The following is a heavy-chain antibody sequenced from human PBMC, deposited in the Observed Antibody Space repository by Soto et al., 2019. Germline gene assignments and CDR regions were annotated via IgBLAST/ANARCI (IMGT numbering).Heavy chain of an antibody. CDR1: GFTFSSYA. CDR2: ISGSGGST. CDR3: AKANTGYSGYHPKVLSYYYYYMDV. V-gene: IGHV3-23*01. Sequence: EVQLLESGGGLVQPGGSLRLSCAASGFTFSSYAMSLVRQAPGKGLDWVSAISGSGGSTYYADSLKGRFTISRDNSKNTLYLQMNTLKADDTAVYDCAKANTGYSGYHPKVLSYYYYYMDVWGKGTTVTVSS. J-gene: IGHJ6*03. D-gene: IGHD5-12*01.